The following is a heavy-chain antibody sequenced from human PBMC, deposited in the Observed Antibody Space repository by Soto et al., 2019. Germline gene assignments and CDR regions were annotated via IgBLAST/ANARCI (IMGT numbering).Heavy chain of an antibody. D-gene: IGHD2-2*01. V-gene: IGHV3-7*05. CDR1: EFTFSSYW. CDR3: ARDLGAPGRGSAVGYYYHYGMDV. CDR2: IKEDGSEK. J-gene: IGHJ6*04. Sequence: EVQLVESGGGLVQPGGSLRLSCAASEFTFSSYWMNWVRQAPGKGLEWVANIKEDGSEKYYVDYVKGRFTISRDNAKNSLYLQMNSLRGEDTAVYYCARDLGAPGRGSAVGYYYHYGMDVWGKGTTVTVSS.